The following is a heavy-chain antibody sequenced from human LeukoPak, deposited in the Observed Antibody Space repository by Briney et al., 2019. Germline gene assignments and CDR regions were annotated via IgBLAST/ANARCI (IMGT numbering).Heavy chain of an antibody. J-gene: IGHJ4*02. V-gene: IGHV3-11*03. CDR3: ARPPTYNWNYDY. Sequence: GGSLRLSCAASGFIFSEFYMSWVRQSPGKGLEWISYISGSGHDINYVDSVKGRFTISRDNAKNSLYLQMNSLRAEDTAVYYCARPPTYNWNYDYWGQGTLVTVSS. CDR1: GFIFSEFY. CDR2: ISGSGHDI. D-gene: IGHD1-7*01.